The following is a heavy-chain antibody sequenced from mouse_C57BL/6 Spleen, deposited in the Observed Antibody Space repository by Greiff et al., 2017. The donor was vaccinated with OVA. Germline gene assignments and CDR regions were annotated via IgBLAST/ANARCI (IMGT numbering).Heavy chain of an antibody. V-gene: IGHV5-16*01. CDR1: GFTFSDYY. CDR3: ARADDYDGWYFDV. D-gene: IGHD2-4*01. J-gene: IGHJ1*03. CDR2: INYDGSST. Sequence: DVKLVESEGGLVQPGSSMKLSCTASGFTFSDYYMAWVRQVPEKGLEWVANINYDGSSTYYLDSLKSRFIISRDNAKNILYLQMSSLKSEDTATYYCARADDYDGWYFDVWGTGTTVTVSS.